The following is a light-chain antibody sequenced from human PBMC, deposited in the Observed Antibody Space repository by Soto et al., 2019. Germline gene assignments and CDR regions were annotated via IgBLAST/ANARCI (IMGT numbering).Light chain of an antibody. CDR3: QQYYSTPPT. CDR1: QSVLYTSTNNNY. V-gene: IGKV4-1*01. J-gene: IGKJ1*01. CDR2: WAS. Sequence: DIVMTQSPESLAVSLGERATINCKSSQSVLYTSTNNNYLAWYQQKPGQPPKLLIYWASTRESGVPDRFSGSGSGTDFTLTISSLQAADVAVYYCQQYYSTPPTFGQGTKVEIK.